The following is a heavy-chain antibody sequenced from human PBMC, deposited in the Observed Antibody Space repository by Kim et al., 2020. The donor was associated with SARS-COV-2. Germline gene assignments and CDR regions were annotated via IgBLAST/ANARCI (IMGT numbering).Heavy chain of an antibody. V-gene: IGHV3-73*01. D-gene: IGHD3-10*01. CDR3: TRHYYGSGSYYKGPFDY. J-gene: IGHJ4*02. Sequence: KGRFTISRDDSKNTAYLQMNSLKTEDTAVYYCTRHYYGSGSYYKGPFDYWGQGTLVTVSS.